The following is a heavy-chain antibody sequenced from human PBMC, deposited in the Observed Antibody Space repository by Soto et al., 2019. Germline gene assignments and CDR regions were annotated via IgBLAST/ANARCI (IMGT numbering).Heavy chain of an antibody. J-gene: IGHJ2*01. Sequence: QVQLVQSGAELKKPGASVRVSCKASGYTFGDYDINWVRQATGQGLEWVGWVNPNTGDAGYAQKFQGRVTLNRITSISPAYMELRSLTSEATAVYYWARSTRIPLWYFDIWGRGTVVTVSS. CDR2: VNPNTGDA. V-gene: IGHV1-8*01. D-gene: IGHD2-2*01. CDR3: ARSTRIPLWYFDI. CDR1: GYTFGDYD.